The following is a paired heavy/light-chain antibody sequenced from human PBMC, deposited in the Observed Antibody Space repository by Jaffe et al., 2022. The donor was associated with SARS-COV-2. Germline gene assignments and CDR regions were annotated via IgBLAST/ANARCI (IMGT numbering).Light chain of an antibody. CDR3: MQGTHWPWT. CDR1: QSLVSSDGNTY. CDR2: KVS. V-gene: IGKV2-30*01. Sequence: DVVMTQSPLSLPVTLGQPASISCRSSQSLVSSDGNTYLNWFQQRPGQSPRRLIYKVSNRDSGVPDRFSGSGSGADFTLKISRVEAEDVAVYYCMQGTHWPWTFGQGTKVDIK. J-gene: IGKJ1*01.
Heavy chain of an antibody. Sequence: QVQLVESGGGVVQPERSLTLSCAASGFTFSSYLMHWVRQAPGKGLECLAVIYPDENKRYYADSVKGRFGISRDNSKDTLYLHMNNLGVEDTALYYCARDPGGTYDSWGQGTLVIVSS. CDR2: IYPDENKR. V-gene: IGHV3-33*01. J-gene: IGHJ4*02. CDR3: ARDPGGTYDS. D-gene: IGHD3-16*01. CDR1: GFTFSSYL.